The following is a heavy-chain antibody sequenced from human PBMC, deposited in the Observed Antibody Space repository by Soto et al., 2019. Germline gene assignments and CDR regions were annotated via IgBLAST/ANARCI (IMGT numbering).Heavy chain of an antibody. CDR1: GSMSSYY. Sequence: QVQLQESGPGLVKPSETLSLTCTVSGSMSSYYWSWVRQPPGKRLEWIGYIYYSGSTNYNPSLKSRVTMSVDTSNNQFSLKLSSVTAADTAVYYCARHRPYYYYMDVWGKGTTVTVSS. V-gene: IGHV4-59*08. J-gene: IGHJ6*03. CDR2: IYYSGST. CDR3: ARHRPYYYYMDV.